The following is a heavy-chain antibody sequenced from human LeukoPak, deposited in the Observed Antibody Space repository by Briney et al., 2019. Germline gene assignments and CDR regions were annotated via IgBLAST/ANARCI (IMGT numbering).Heavy chain of an antibody. V-gene: IGHV4-39*01. D-gene: IGHD5-18*01. CDR3: ARQSTAMGTFDY. J-gene: IGHJ4*02. CDR2: IYYSGNT. Sequence: SETLSLTCTVSGGSISSSAYYWGWIRQPPGKGLEWIGSIYYSGNTYYNPSLKSRVTISVDTSKNQFSLTLSSVTAADTAVYYCARQSTAMGTFDYWGQGTLVPVCS. CDR1: GGSISSSAYY.